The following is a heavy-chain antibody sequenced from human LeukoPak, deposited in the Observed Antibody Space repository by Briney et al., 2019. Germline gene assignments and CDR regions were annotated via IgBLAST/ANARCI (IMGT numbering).Heavy chain of an antibody. CDR1: GFTFSTYG. V-gene: IGHV3-48*04. D-gene: IGHD3-9*01. CDR3: ARDYDILTGYYNVPGY. CDR2: ISSSSDSI. J-gene: IGHJ4*02. Sequence: GGSLRLSCAASGFTFSTYGMTWVRQAPGKGLEWISYISSSSDSIKYADSVKGRFTSSRDNAKNSLYLQMNSLRAEDTAVYYCARDYDILTGYYNVPGYWGQGTLVTVSS.